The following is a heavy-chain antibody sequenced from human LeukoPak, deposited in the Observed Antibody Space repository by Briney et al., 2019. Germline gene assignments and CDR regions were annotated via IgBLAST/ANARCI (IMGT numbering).Heavy chain of an antibody. D-gene: IGHD2-2*01. CDR2: IYYSGST. CDR1: GGSISNDGYY. J-gene: IGHJ3*02. V-gene: IGHV4-31*03. Sequence: SETMSLTCTVSGGSISNDGYYWSWIRQHPGKGLEWIGYIYYSGSTYYNPSLKSRVTISVDTSKNQFSLKLSSVTAADTAVYYCESAYHGAFDIWGQGTMVTVSS. CDR3: ESAYHGAFDI.